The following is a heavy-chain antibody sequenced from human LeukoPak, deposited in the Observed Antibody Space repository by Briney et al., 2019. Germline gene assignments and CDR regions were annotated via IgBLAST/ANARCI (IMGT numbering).Heavy chain of an antibody. D-gene: IGHD3-22*01. J-gene: IGHJ4*02. Sequence: PSETLSLTCTVSGGSISSYYWTWIRQPPGKGLEWIGYIYYSGSTNYNPSLKSRVTISADTSKNQFSLKLSAVTAADTAVYYCARVGYYDSSGYYSGLFDYWGQGTLVTVSS. CDR2: IYYSGST. V-gene: IGHV4-59*01. CDR1: GGSISSYY. CDR3: ARVGYYDSSGYYSGLFDY.